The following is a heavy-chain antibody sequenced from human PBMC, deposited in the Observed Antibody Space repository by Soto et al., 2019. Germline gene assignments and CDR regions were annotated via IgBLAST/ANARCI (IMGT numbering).Heavy chain of an antibody. CDR1: GGSISSGGYY. CDR2: IYYSGST. CDR3: ARAGSSGYVRDDAFDI. Sequence: PSETLSLTCTVSGGSISSGGYYWSWIRQHPRKGLEWIGYIYYSGSTYYNPSLKSRVTISVDTSKNQFSLKLSSVTAADTAVYYCARAGSSGYVRDDAFDIWGQGTMVTVSS. D-gene: IGHD3-22*01. V-gene: IGHV4-31*02. J-gene: IGHJ3*02.